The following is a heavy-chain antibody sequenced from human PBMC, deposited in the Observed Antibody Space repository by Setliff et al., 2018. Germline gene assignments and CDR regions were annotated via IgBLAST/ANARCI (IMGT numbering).Heavy chain of an antibody. CDR3: AKDDAGYCSGGSCYAPFDY. J-gene: IGHJ4*02. CDR2: VTAGGTT. CDR1: GFAFSSIW. V-gene: IGHV3-15*07. D-gene: IGHD2-15*01. Sequence: EGSLRLSCAASASGFAFSSIWMNWVRQAPGKGLEWVGRVTAGGTTNYAAPVKGRFTISRDDSKDTLYLQLNSLNTEDTAVYYCAKDDAGYCSGGSCYAPFDYWGQGTLVTVSS.